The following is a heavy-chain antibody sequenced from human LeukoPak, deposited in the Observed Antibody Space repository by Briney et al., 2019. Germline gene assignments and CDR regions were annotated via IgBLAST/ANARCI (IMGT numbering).Heavy chain of an antibody. CDR1: GFTFSSYW. J-gene: IGHJ4*02. D-gene: IGHD3-3*01. Sequence: GGSLRLSCAASGFTFSSYWMSWVRQAPGKGLEWVANIKKDGSEKYYVDSVKGRFTISRDNAKNSLYLQMNSLRAEDTAVYYCARDFTYYDFWSGYDNYFDYWGQGTLVTVSS. CDR2: IKKDGSEK. V-gene: IGHV3-7*01. CDR3: ARDFTYYDFWSGYDNYFDY.